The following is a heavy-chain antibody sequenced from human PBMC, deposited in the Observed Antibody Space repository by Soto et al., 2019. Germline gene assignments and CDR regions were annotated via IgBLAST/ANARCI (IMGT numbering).Heavy chain of an antibody. J-gene: IGHJ6*02. D-gene: IGHD2-2*01. CDR3: ARNHYCSSTSCYYGPYYYGMDV. Sequence: ASVKVSCKASGYTFTSYAMHWVRQAPGQRLEWMGWINAGNGNTKYSQKFQGRVTITRDTSASTAYMELSSLRSEDTAVYYCARNHYCSSTSCYYGPYYYGMDVWGQGTTVTVSS. V-gene: IGHV1-3*01. CDR2: INAGNGNT. CDR1: GYTFTSYA.